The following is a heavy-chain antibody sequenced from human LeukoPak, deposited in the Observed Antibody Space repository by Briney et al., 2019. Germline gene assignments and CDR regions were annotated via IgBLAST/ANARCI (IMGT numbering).Heavy chain of an antibody. CDR2: INHSGST. CDR3: ARVRRFSYYYDSSGSIRAPFDY. D-gene: IGHD3-22*01. CDR1: GGSFSGYY. Sequence: PSETLSLTCAVYGGSFSGYYWSWIRQPPGKGLEWIGEINHSGSTNYNPSLKSRVTISVDTSKNQFSLKLSSVTAADTAVYYCARVRRFSYYYDSSGSIRAPFDYWGQGTLVTVSS. J-gene: IGHJ4*02. V-gene: IGHV4-34*01.